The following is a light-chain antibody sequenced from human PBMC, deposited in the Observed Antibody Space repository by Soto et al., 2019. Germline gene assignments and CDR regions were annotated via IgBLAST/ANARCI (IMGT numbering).Light chain of an antibody. CDR3: SSYSSSSTRV. J-gene: IGLJ1*01. CDR2: EVT. CDR1: SSDVGGYNF. V-gene: IGLV2-14*01. Sequence: QSALTQPASVSGSPGQSVTISCTGTSSDVGGYNFVSWYQKFPGKAPKLIISEVTNRPSGVSNRFSGSKSGNTASLTISGLQTEDEADDYCSSYSSSSTRVFGTGTKVTVL.